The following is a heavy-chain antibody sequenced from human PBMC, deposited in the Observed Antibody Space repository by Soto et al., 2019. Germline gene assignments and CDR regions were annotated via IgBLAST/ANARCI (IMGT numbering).Heavy chain of an antibody. D-gene: IGHD3-22*01. CDR3: ATTLNHYYDSSGYYLLGPNDAFDI. Sequence: GESLKISCKGSGYSFTSYWISWVRQMPGEGLEWMGRIDPSDSYTNYSPSFQGHVTISADKSISTAYLQWSSLKASDTAMYYCATTLNHYYDSSGYYLLGPNDAFDIWGQGTMVTV. CDR2: IDPSDSYT. V-gene: IGHV5-10-1*01. CDR1: GYSFTSYW. J-gene: IGHJ3*02.